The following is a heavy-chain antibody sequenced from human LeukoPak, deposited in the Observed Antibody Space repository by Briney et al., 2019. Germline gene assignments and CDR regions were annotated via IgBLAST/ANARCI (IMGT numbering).Heavy chain of an antibody. CDR1: GDSFRSNKW. V-gene: IGHV4/OR15-8*01. CDR3: AGSCNGCYRFCGFDI. D-gene: IGHD2-8*01. J-gene: IGHJ3*02. CDR2: SYHTGDT. Sequence: SETLSLICVVSGDSFRSNKWCWGVRPPPGRGLEWIGESYHTGDTNYTPSLKSRVTISVDKSRNQFSMRLNSVTAADTAVYYSAGSCNGCYRFCGFDIWGPGTMVTVSS.